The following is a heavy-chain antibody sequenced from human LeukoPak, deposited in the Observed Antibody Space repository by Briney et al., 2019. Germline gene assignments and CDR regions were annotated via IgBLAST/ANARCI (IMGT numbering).Heavy chain of an antibody. CDR3: ARDLYYDSSGPSQY. Sequence: ASVKVSCKASGYTFTGYYMHWVRQAPGQGLEWMGWINPNSGGTNYAQKLQGRVSLTIDISTSTASMELRSLRSDDTAVYYCARDLYYDSSGPSQYWGQGTLVTVSS. CDR2: INPNSGGT. V-gene: IGHV1-2*02. J-gene: IGHJ4*02. D-gene: IGHD3-22*01. CDR1: GYTFTGYY.